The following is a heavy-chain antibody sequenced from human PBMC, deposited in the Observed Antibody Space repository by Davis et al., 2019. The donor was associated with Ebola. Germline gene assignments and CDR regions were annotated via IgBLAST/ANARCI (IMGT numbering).Heavy chain of an antibody. V-gene: IGHV3-11*04. J-gene: IGHJ6*04. CDR3: ARDWAGLDV. Sequence: GESPKTPCAAPGFPFSDYYMSRIRQAPGKGLEWVSYISSSGSTIYYADSVKGRFTISRDNAKNSLYLQMKSLRVEDTAVYYCARDWAGLDVWGRGTTVTVSS. D-gene: IGHD7-27*01. CDR1: GFPFSDYY. CDR2: ISSSGSTI.